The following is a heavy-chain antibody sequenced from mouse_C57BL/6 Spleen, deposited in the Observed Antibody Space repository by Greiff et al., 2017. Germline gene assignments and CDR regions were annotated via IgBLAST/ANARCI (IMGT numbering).Heavy chain of an antibody. CDR3: ARTTTVGTYFDY. CDR2: IDPSDSET. Sequence: QVQLQQPGAELVRPGSSVKLSCKASGYTFTRYWMHWVKQRPIQGLEWIGNIDPSDSETHYNQKFKDKATLTVDKSSSTAYMQLSSLTSEDSAVYYCARTTTVGTYFDYWGQGTTLTVSS. CDR1: GYTFTRYW. J-gene: IGHJ2*01. D-gene: IGHD1-1*01. V-gene: IGHV1-52*01.